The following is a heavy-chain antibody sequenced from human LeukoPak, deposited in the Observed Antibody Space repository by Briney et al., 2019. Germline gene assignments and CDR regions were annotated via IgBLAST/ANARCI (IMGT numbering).Heavy chain of an antibody. Sequence: PGXXLXLSCAASTFTFSNYWMNWVRQAPGKGLEWVATIKHDGSEKHYVDSVEGRFTISRDNAMNSLYLQMNSLRAEDTAVYYCARDRGLSGYDLCDYWGQGTLVTVS. CDR2: IKHDGSEK. CDR1: TFTFSNYW. J-gene: IGHJ4*02. CDR3: ARDRGLSGYDLCDY. V-gene: IGHV3-7*01. D-gene: IGHD5-12*01.